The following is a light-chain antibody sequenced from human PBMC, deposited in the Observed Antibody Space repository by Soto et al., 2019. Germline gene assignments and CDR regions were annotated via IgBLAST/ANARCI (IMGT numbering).Light chain of an antibody. CDR1: ESVSTN. V-gene: IGKV3-20*01. Sequence: EIEMTQSPATLSLAPGDTVTLSCRASESVSTNLAWYQQKPGQAPRLLIYGASNRATGIPDRFSGSGSGTDFTLTISRLEPEDFAVYYCQQYGSSGTFGQGTKVDIK. J-gene: IGKJ1*01. CDR2: GAS. CDR3: QQYGSSGT.